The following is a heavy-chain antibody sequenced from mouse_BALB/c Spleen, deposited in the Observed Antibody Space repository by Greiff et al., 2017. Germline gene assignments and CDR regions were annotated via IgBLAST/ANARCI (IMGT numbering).Heavy chain of an antibody. Sequence: EVHLVESGPGLVKPSQSLSLTCTVTGYSITSDYAWNWIRQFPGNKLEWMGYISYSGSTSYNPSLKSRISITRDTSKNQFFLQLNSVTTEDTATYYCARYQYDLYAMDYWGQGTSVTVSS. CDR3: ARYQYDLYAMDY. D-gene: IGHD2-10*02. V-gene: IGHV3-2*02. CDR1: GYSITSDYA. CDR2: ISYSGST. J-gene: IGHJ4*01.